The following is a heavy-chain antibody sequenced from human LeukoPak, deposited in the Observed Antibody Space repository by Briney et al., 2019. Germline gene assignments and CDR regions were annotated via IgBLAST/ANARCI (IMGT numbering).Heavy chain of an antibody. CDR1: GFTFSDYW. CDR3: ARESSGWYDY. V-gene: IGHV3-11*01. Sequence: GGSLRLSCSASGFTFSDYWMMWVRQAPGKGLEWVSYISSSGSTIYYADSVKGRFTISRDNAKNSLYLQMNSLRAEDTAVYYCARESSGWYDYWGQGTLVTVSS. D-gene: IGHD6-19*01. J-gene: IGHJ4*02. CDR2: ISSSGSTI.